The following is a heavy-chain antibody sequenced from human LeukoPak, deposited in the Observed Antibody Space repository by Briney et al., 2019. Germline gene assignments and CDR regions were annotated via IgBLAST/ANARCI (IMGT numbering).Heavy chain of an antibody. Sequence: PGGSLRLSCAASGFTFSSYGMHWVRQAPGKGLEWVAFIRYDGSNKYYADSVKGRFTISRDNSKNTLYLQMNSLRPEDTAVYFCAKEGRQWLVQGGGHLDYWGQGTLVTVSS. CDR1: GFTFSSYG. V-gene: IGHV3-30*02. D-gene: IGHD6-19*01. CDR3: AKEGRQWLVQGGGHLDY. J-gene: IGHJ4*02. CDR2: IRYDGSNK.